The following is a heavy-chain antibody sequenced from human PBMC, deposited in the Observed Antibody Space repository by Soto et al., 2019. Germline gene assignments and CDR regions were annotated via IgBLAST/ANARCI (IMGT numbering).Heavy chain of an antibody. CDR1: GYTFTSYA. Sequence: ASVKVSCKASGYTFTSYAMHWVRQAPGQRLEWMGWINAGNGNTKYSQKFQGRVTITRDTSASTAYMELSSLRSEDTAVYYCARLVEKIRFLEWLPHFDYWGQGTLVTVSS. D-gene: IGHD3-3*01. CDR3: ARLVEKIRFLEWLPHFDY. CDR2: INAGNGNT. V-gene: IGHV1-3*01. J-gene: IGHJ4*02.